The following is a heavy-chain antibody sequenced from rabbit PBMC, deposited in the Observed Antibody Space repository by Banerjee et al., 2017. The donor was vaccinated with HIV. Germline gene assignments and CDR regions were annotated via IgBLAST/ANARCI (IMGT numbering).Heavy chain of an antibody. J-gene: IGHJ6*01. D-gene: IGHD1-1*01. CDR1: GFTLSSYW. V-gene: IGHV1S45*01. CDR3: ARGNDGSSGSDL. Sequence: QEQLVESGGGLVQPEGSLTLTCKASGFTLSSYWMWWVRQAPGKGLEWIACIYAGSSGTTYYASWAKGRFTISKASWTTVTLQMTSLTAADTATYFCARGNDGSSGSDLWGPGTLVTVS. CDR2: IYAGSSGTT.